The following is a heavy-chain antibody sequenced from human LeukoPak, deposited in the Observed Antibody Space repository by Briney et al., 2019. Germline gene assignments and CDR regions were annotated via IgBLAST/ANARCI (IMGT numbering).Heavy chain of an antibody. J-gene: IGHJ4*02. D-gene: IGHD3-16*01. CDR2: VSISSGTI. CDR1: GLTFNKFA. CDR3: ARAMSTFGGVRNYFDS. V-gene: IGHV3-48*04. Sequence: GGSLRLSCAASGLTFNKFAMNWVRQAPGKGLEWISFVSISSGTIYYADSVKGRFSISRGNAKSSLDLQMNSLRAEDTAVYYCARAMSTFGGVRNYFDSWGQGTLVTVSS.